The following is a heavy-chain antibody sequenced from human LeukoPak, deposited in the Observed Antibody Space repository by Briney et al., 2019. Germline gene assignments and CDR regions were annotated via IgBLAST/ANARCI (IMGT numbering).Heavy chain of an antibody. V-gene: IGHV3-7*05. CDR3: AGVTGWVLDY. Sequence: TTGSLRLSCAASGFTFSRYWMAWVRQAPGEGLEWVAIIKQDGSEKYYVNSVKGRFTISRDNAKNSPYLQMNSLRLEDTAVYYCAGVTGWVLDYWGQGTLVTVSS. CDR1: GFTFSRYW. CDR2: IKQDGSEK. J-gene: IGHJ4*02. D-gene: IGHD1-26*01.